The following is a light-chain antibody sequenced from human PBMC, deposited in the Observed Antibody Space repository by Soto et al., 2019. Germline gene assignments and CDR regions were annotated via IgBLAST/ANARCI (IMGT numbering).Light chain of an antibody. Sequence: EIVLTQSPGTLSLSPGERATLSCRASQSVSGNYLAWYQQKPGQAPSLLIYGASSRATGIPARCSGSGSGTEFTLTISSLQSEEFAVYYCQQYNNWPPDPFGQGTRWIS. V-gene: IGKV3-15*01. J-gene: IGKJ2*01. CDR2: GAS. CDR1: QSVSGN. CDR3: QQYNNWPPDP.